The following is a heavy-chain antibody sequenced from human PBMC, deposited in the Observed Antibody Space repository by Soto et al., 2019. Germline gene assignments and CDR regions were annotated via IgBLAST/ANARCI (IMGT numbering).Heavy chain of an antibody. CDR2: INTYNGNT. V-gene: IGHV1-18*01. CDR3: ARDGNSYGFLDY. Sequence: ASVKVSCKASGYTFTSYGISWVRQAPGRGLEWMGWINTYNGNTNYAQKLQGRVTMTTDTSTSTASMELRSLRSDDTAVYYCARDGNSYGFLDYWGQGTLVTSPQ. D-gene: IGHD5-18*01. J-gene: IGHJ4*02. CDR1: GYTFTSYG.